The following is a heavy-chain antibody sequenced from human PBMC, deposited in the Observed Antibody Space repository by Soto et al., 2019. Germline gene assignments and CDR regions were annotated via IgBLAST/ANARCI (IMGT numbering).Heavy chain of an antibody. CDR2: INPNSGGT. J-gene: IGHJ6*02. V-gene: IGHV1-2*04. CDR1: GYTFTGYY. Sequence: ASVKVSCKASGYTFTGYYMHWVRQAPGQGLEWMGWINPNSGGTNYAQKFQGWVTMTRETSISTAYMELSRLRSDDTAVYYCARGYYDFPSHYGMDVWGQGTTVTI. D-gene: IGHD3-3*01. CDR3: ARGYYDFPSHYGMDV.